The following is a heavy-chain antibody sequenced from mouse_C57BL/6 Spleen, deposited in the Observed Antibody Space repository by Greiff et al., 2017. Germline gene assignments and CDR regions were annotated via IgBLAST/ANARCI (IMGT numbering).Heavy chain of an antibody. Sequence: EVQLQESGPGLVKPSQSLSLTCSVTGYSITSGYYWNWIRQFPGNKLEWMGYISYDGSNNYNPSLKNRISITRDTSKNQFFLKLNSVTTEDTATYYCAREGDYDGRSWFAYWGQGTLVTVSA. CDR1: GYSITSGYY. CDR2: ISYDGSN. J-gene: IGHJ3*01. D-gene: IGHD2-4*01. V-gene: IGHV3-6*01. CDR3: AREGDYDGRSWFAY.